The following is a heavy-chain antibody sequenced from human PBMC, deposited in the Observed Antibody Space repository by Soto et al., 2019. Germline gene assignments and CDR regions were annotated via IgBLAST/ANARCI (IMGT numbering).Heavy chain of an antibody. V-gene: IGHV3-30-3*01. CDR3: AREEWVTKIVALGAFDI. CDR1: GFTFSSYA. Sequence: QVQLVESGGGVVQPGRSLRLSCAASGFTFSSYAMHWVRQAPGKGLEWVAVISYDGSNKYYADSVKGRFTISRDNSKNTLYLQMNSLRAEDTAVYYCAREEWVTKIVALGAFDIWGQGTMVTVSS. J-gene: IGHJ3*02. CDR2: ISYDGSNK. D-gene: IGHD3-22*01.